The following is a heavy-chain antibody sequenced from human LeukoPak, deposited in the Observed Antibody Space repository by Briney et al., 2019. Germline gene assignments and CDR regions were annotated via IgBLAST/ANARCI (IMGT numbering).Heavy chain of an antibody. J-gene: IGHJ6*02. D-gene: IGHD5-12*01. CDR2: IYSGGST. V-gene: IGHV3-53*04. CDR1: GFTVSSNY. Sequence: PGGSLRLSCAASGFTVSSNYMSWVRQAPGKGLEWVSVIYSGGSTYYADSVKGRFTISRHNSKNTPYLQMNSLRAEDTAVYYCARDRGYHRPLHGMDVWGQGTTVTVSS. CDR3: ARDRGYHRPLHGMDV.